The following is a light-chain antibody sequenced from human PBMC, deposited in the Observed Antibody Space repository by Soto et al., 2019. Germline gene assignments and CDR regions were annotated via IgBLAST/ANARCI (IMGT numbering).Light chain of an antibody. CDR3: QQRSNWIT. J-gene: IGKJ5*01. CDR2: DAS. CDR1: QSVGDY. V-gene: IGKV3-11*01. Sequence: EIVLTQSPATLSLSPGERATLSCRASQSVGDYLVWYQQNPGQAPRLIIYDASNTATGIPARFSGSGSGTDFTLTISSLEPEDFAVYYCQQRSNWITFGQGTRLEIK.